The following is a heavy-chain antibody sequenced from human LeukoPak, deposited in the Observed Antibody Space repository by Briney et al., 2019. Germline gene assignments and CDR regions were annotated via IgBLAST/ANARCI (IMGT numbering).Heavy chain of an antibody. V-gene: IGHV1-18*01. Sequence: ASVKVSCKASGYTFTSYGISWVRQAPGQGPEWMGWINVYNGNTKYTQKLQGRVTMTTDTSTSTAYMEVRSLRSDDTAVYYCARQGLLWFGEPNLDDAFDIWGPGTMVTVSS. CDR3: ARQGLLWFGEPNLDDAFDI. CDR2: INVYNGNT. CDR1: GYTFTSYG. D-gene: IGHD3-10*01. J-gene: IGHJ3*02.